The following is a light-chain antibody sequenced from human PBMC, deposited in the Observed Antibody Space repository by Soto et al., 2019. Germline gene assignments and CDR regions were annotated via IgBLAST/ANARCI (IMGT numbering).Light chain of an antibody. CDR2: EVN. CDR1: SSDVGAYNY. CDR3: SSYASTSTAV. Sequence: QSVLTQPASVSXXXGQSITISCTGTSSDVGAYNYVSWYQQHPGKAPKLMIYEVNYRPSGVSNRFSGSKSGITASLTISGLQAEDEADYYCSSYASTSTAVFGTGTKLTVL. J-gene: IGLJ1*01. V-gene: IGLV2-14*01.